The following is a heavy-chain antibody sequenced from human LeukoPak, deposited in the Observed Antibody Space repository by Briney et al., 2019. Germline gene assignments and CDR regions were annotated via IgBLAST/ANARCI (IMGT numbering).Heavy chain of an antibody. J-gene: IGHJ4*02. CDR3: ARDGSAPGLYFDS. V-gene: IGHV3-23*01. Sequence: QSGGSLRLSCAASGFTFSSYAMSWVRQAPGKGLEWVSAISGSGGSTYYADSVKGRFTISRDNSKNTLYLQMNSLRAEDTSIYYCARDGSAPGLYFDSWGQGTLVTVSS. CDR1: GFTFSSYA. D-gene: IGHD6-13*01. CDR2: ISGSGGST.